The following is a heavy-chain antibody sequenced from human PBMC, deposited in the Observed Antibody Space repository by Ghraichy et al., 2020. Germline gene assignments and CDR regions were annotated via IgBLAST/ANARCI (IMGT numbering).Heavy chain of an antibody. CDR2: IKEDEAEK. CDR1: GFPFSTFW. D-gene: IGHD6-19*01. CDR3: ARVLSRLESGSSRYRQFDV. Sequence: GESLNISCAASGFPFSTFWMTWVRQAPGKGLEWVANIKEDEAEKDYLDSVKDRFTISRDNAKNSLYLQLTNLRAEDTAVYFCARVLSRLESGSSRYRQFDVWGQGTLVTVSS. J-gene: IGHJ4*02. V-gene: IGHV3-7*02.